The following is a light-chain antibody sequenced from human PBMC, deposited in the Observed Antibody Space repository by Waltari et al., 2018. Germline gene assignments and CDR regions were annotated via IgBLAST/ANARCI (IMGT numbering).Light chain of an antibody. CDR3: QKYDSVPLT. CDR1: QTISNY. Sequence: DIQMTQSPSSLSASVGDRVAITCRASQTISNYLNWYQQKPGKAPKLLIYGATNLRSGVPSRFSASVSGTDFTLTINGLQPEDVASYFCQKYDSVPLTFGGGTRVEIK. V-gene: IGKV1-39*01. CDR2: GAT. J-gene: IGKJ4*01.